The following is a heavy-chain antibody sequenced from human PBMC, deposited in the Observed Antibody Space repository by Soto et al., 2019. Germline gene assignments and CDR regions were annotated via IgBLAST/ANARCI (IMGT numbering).Heavy chain of an antibody. CDR1: GYTFTGYY. CDR3: ARDLAKGGGSAGFDY. J-gene: IGHJ4*02. CDR2: INPNSGGT. D-gene: IGHD2-15*01. Sequence: QVQLVQSGAEVKKPGASVKVSGKASGYTFTGYYIHWGRQAPGQGLEWMGWINPNSGGTKYPQKFQGRVTMTRDTSIRTVYMSLTGLKSDDTAVYFCARDLAKGGGSAGFDYWGQGTLVAVSS. V-gene: IGHV1-2*02.